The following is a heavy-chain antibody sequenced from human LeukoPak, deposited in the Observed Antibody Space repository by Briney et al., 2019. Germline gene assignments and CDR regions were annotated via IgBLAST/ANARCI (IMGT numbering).Heavy chain of an antibody. CDR3: ARVSDGYNFGYYYYYYMDV. CDR1: GYTFTSYG. J-gene: IGHJ6*03. Sequence: ASVKVSCKASGYTFTSYGISWVRQAPGQGLEWMGWISAYNGNTNYAQKLQGRVTMTTDTSTSTAYMELRSLRSDDTAVYYCARVSDGYNFGYYYYYYMDVWGKGTRSPSP. D-gene: IGHD5-24*01. CDR2: ISAYNGNT. V-gene: IGHV1-18*01.